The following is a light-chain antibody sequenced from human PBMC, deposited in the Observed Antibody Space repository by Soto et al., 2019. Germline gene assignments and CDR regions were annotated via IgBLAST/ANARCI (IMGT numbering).Light chain of an antibody. CDR3: QQYYSYPWT. V-gene: IGKV1-8*01. Sequence: AIRMTQSPSPFSASTGDRVTITCRASQVISSYLAWFQQKPGKAPKLLIYAASTLQSGVPSRFSDSGSGTDFTLTISCLPSEDFATYYCQQYYSYPWTFGQGTMVEI. J-gene: IGKJ1*01. CDR2: AAS. CDR1: QVISSY.